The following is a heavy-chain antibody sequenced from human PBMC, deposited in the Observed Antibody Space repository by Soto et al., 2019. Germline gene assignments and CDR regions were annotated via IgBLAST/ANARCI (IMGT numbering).Heavy chain of an antibody. Sequence: SETLSLTCTVSGGSISSYYWSWIRQTPGKGLEWIGYIYYSGSTNYNPSLKSRVTISVDTSKNQFSLKPSSVTAADTAVYYCARDHGLLGAFDIWGQGTMVTVS. D-gene: IGHD2-15*01. J-gene: IGHJ3*02. CDR1: GGSISSYY. V-gene: IGHV4-59*01. CDR2: IYYSGST. CDR3: ARDHGLLGAFDI.